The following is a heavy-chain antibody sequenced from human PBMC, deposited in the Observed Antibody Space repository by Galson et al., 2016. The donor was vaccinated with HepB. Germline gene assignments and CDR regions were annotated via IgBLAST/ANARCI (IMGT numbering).Heavy chain of an antibody. CDR3: ARGYGSYHDY. J-gene: IGHJ4*02. V-gene: IGHV3-66*01. CDR2: IYSGGST. D-gene: IGHD1-26*01. Sequence: SLRLSCAASGFTVSSNYMSWVRQAPGKGLEWVPVIYSGGSTYYADSVKGRFIISRDNSKNTVYLQMNSLRAEDTAVYYCARGYGSYHDYWGQGIQVTVSS. CDR1: GFTVSSNY.